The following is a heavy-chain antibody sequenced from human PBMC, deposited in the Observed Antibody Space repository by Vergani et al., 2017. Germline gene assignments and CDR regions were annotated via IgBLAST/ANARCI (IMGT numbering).Heavy chain of an antibody. V-gene: IGHV3-30*02. CDR3: AKGSRYYDTSGYFDY. CDR1: GFTFSSYG. D-gene: IGHD3-22*01. CDR2: IRYDGSNT. J-gene: IGHJ4*02. Sequence: QGQLVESGGGIVQPGRSLTLSCAASGFTFSSYGMHWVRQAPGKGPEWVAIIRYDGSNTYYADSVKGRFTISRDNSKNTLYLQMNSLRAEDTAMYYCAKGSRYYDTSGYFDYWGQGTRVTVS.